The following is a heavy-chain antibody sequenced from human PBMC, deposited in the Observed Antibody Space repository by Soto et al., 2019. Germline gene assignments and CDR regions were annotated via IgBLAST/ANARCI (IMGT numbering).Heavy chain of an antibody. Sequence: ERQLVESGGGLVQSGGSLKLSCAASGFTLSGSDIHWVRQASGKGLEWVGRIRTKSNNFATSYAESVRGRFTISRDDSDNTASLQMSSLKTEDTAIYYCSRHQEGRSMVCYGMDVWGQGTTVTVSS. CDR2: IRTKSNNFAT. J-gene: IGHJ6*02. V-gene: IGHV3-73*02. CDR3: SRHQEGRSMVCYGMDV. CDR1: GFTLSGSD. D-gene: IGHD3-10*01.